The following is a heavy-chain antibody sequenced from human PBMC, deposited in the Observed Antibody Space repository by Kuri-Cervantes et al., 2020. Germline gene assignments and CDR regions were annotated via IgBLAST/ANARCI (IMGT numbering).Heavy chain of an antibody. D-gene: IGHD3-10*01. CDR1: GFTVSDKY. J-gene: IGHJ6*02. CDR3: ARYMVRGMYYGMDV. V-gene: IGHV3-53*01. Sequence: GESLKISCAASGFTVSDKYMSWVRQAPGKGLERVSVIYSGGDTYHADSVKGRFTISRDNSKNTLFLQMNSLRAEDTAVYYCARYMVRGMYYGMDVWGQGTMVTVSS. CDR2: IYSGGDT.